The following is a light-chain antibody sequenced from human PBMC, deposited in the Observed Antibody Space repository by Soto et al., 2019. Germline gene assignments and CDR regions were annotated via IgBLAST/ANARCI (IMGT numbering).Light chain of an antibody. J-gene: IGKJ2*01. CDR3: KTLGHSHQNT. CDR1: QSVSSSY. Sequence: IVLTQSPGTLSLSPGERATLSCRASQSVSSSYLAWYQQKPGQAPWLLIYGASSRATGIPDRFSGSGSRRDFTPATSILEPEDFAVYCCKTLGHSHQNTSGHRTQLQIK. CDR2: GAS. V-gene: IGKV3-20*01.